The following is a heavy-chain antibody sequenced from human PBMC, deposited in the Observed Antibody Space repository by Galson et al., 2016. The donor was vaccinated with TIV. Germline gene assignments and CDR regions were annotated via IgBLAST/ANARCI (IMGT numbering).Heavy chain of an antibody. V-gene: IGHV4-30-4*08. CDR3: ARCRGDYYYGIDV. J-gene: IGHJ6*02. CDR2: VYYSGAT. CDR1: GGSISNGDYY. Sequence: TLSPTCSVFGGSISNGDYYWTWIRQPPGKGLEWIGYVYYSGATNYNPSLKRRVTLSVDRSTNQFSLRLNSVTAADTAVYSCARCRGDYYYGIDVWGQGTTVTVSS. D-gene: IGHD3-10*01.